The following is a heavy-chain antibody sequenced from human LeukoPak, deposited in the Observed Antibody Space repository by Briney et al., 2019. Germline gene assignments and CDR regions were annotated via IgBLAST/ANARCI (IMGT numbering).Heavy chain of an antibody. CDR3: ARDYRSFGPAGPDY. D-gene: IGHD6-13*01. J-gene: IGHJ4*02. V-gene: IGHV4-61*02. CDR2: IYTSGST. Sequence: SETLSLTCTVSGGSISSGNYYWSWIRQPAGKGLEWIGRIYTSGSTNYNPSLKSRVTISVDTSKNQFSLKLSSVTAADTAVYYCARDYRSFGPAGPDYWGQGTLVTVSS. CDR1: GGSISSGNYY.